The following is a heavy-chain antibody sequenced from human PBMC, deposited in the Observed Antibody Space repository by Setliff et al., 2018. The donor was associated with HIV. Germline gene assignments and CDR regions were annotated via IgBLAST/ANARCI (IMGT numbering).Heavy chain of an antibody. CDR2: ITPISGTA. CDR3: VRGGQYYRSTYYYYYMDV. Sequence: GASVKVSCKASGGTFSSYGISWVRQAPGQGLEWMGGITPISGTANYAQKFQGRVTIAADEFTSTAYMELSSLRSEGTAVYYCVRGGQYYRSTYYYYYMDVWGKGTTVTV. V-gene: IGHV1-69*13. D-gene: IGHD3-16*02. CDR1: GGTFSSYG. J-gene: IGHJ6*03.